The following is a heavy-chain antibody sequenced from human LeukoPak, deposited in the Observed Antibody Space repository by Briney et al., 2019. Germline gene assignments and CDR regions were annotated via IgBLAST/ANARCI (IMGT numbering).Heavy chain of an antibody. V-gene: IGHV1-69*05. CDR3: AAPVVGAFAFDI. J-gene: IGHJ3*02. Sequence: ASVKVSCKASGGTLSRYAISWVRQAPGQGLEWMGGIIPIFGTANYAQKFQGRVTITTDESTSTAYMELSSLRSEDTAVYYCAAPVVGAFAFDIWGQGTMVTVSS. D-gene: IGHD1-26*01. CDR2: IIPIFGTA. CDR1: GGTLSRYA.